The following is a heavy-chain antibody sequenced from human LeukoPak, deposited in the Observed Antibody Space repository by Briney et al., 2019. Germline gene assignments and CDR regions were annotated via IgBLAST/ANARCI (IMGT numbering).Heavy chain of an antibody. D-gene: IGHD3-3*01. CDR1: GYTFTGYY. V-gene: IGHV1-2*02. J-gene: IGHJ4*02. CDR3: ARAEVTIFGVVMYYFDY. Sequence: ASVKVSCRASGYTFTGYYMHWVRQGPGQGLEWMGWSNPNSGGTNYAQKFQGRVTTTRDTSISTAYMELSRLRSDDTAVYYCARAEVTIFGVVMYYFDYWGQGTLVTVSS. CDR2: SNPNSGGT.